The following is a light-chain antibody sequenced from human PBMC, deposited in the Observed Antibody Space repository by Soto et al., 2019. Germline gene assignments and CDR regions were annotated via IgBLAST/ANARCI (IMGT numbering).Light chain of an antibody. V-gene: IGKV3-20*01. J-gene: IGKJ2*03. CDR1: QSVSSSY. CDR3: QQDGSSPYS. CDR2: GAS. Sequence: EVFFSQSPAPLSLSPGEIAPLSWRASQSVSSSYLAWYQQKPGQAPRLLIYGASSRATGIPDRFSGSGSGTDFTLTISRLEPEDFAVYYCQQDGSSPYSFGQGTKVEIK.